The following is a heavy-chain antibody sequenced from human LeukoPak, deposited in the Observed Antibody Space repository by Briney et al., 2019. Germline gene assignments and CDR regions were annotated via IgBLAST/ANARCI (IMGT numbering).Heavy chain of an antibody. J-gene: IGHJ3*02. Sequence: PGGSLRLSCVASGFTFTTYAMNWVRQAPGKGLEWVSTIRTSATSTYYADSVKGRFTISRDNSKNILYLQVNSLRAEDTAVYYCAKDYYVSASGNFDAFDMWGQGTMVTVSS. V-gene: IGHV3-23*01. CDR1: GFTFTTYA. CDR3: AKDYYVSASGNFDAFDM. CDR2: IRTSATST. D-gene: IGHD3-10*02.